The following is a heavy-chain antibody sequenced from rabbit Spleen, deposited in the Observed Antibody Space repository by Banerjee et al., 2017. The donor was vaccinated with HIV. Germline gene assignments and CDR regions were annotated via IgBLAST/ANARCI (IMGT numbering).Heavy chain of an antibody. CDR2: INTATGKA. V-gene: IGHV1S40*01. CDR3: VREAGYGGYGDANL. Sequence: QSLEESGGGLVQPEGSLTLTCKASGFSFSSSDYICWVRQAPGKGLEWIACINTATGKAVYASWAKGRFTISKTSSTTVTLQMTSLTAADTATYFCVREAGYGGYGDANLWGPGTLVTVS. D-gene: IGHD6-1*01. CDR1: GFSFSSSDY. J-gene: IGHJ4*01.